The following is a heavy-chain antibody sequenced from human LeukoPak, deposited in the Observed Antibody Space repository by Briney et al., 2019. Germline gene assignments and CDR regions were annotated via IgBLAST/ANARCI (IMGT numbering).Heavy chain of an antibody. CDR3: AKVSPYSHSSFYFDY. CDR2: ITSSGSGT. J-gene: IGHJ4*02. Sequence: GGSLRLSCVASGFTFGSYAMSWVRQAPGKGLEWVSSITSSGSGTFYADSVKGRFTISRDIAKNTLYLQMNSLRAEGTALYYCAKVSPYSHSSFYFDYWGQGTLVTVSS. D-gene: IGHD6-6*01. CDR1: GFTFGSYA. V-gene: IGHV3-23*01.